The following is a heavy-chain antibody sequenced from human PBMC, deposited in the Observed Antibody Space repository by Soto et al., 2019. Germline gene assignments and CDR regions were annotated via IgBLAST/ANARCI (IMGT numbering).Heavy chain of an antibody. D-gene: IGHD1-26*01. CDR1: GFTFVNYW. CDR2: IRPDGSDK. Sequence: GGSLRLSCAASGFTFVNYWMNWARQAPGKGLEWVGNIRPDGSDKYYVGSMKGRCTISRDNAHNSLYLQMNSLRAEDTAIYCCARLESGSLDSWRQGTLGTVSS. J-gene: IGHJ4*02. CDR3: ARLESGSLDS. V-gene: IGHV3-7*01.